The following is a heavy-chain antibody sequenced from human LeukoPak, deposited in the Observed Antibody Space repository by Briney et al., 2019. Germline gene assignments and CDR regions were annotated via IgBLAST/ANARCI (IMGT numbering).Heavy chain of an antibody. V-gene: IGHV3-21*04. CDR3: EKDISPSYGLDY. D-gene: IGHD5-18*01. CDR2: ISSSSSYI. CDR1: GFTFSSYS. J-gene: IGHJ4*02. Sequence: PGGSLRLSCAASGFTFSSYSMNWVRQAPGKGLEWVSSISSSSSYIYYADSVKGRFTISRDNAKNSLYLQMNSLRAEDTALYYCEKDISPSYGLDYWGQGTLVTVSS.